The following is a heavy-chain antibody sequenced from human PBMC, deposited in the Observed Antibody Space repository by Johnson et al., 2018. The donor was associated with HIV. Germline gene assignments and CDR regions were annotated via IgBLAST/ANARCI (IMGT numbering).Heavy chain of an antibody. CDR3: AKDRAEYSTWIDALDI. CDR2: ISWNSGSI. CDR1: GFTFDDYA. Sequence: VQLVESGGGLVQPGRSLRLSCAASGFTFDDYAMHWVRQAPGKGLEWVSGISWNSGSIGYADSVKGRFTISRDNAKNSLYLQMNSLRPEDTAVNYCAKDRAEYSTWIDALDIWGQGTMVTVSS. V-gene: IGHV3-9*01. D-gene: IGHD6-6*01. J-gene: IGHJ3*02.